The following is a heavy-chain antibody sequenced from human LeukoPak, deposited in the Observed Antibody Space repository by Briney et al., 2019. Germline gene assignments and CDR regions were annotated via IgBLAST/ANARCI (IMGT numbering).Heavy chain of an antibody. CDR3: AKGWGDSSGWYYFDY. CDR1: GFTVSSNY. Sequence: GGSLRLSCAVSGFTVSSNYMSWVRQAPGKGLEWVSVIYAGGSTYYANSVKGRFTISRDHSKNTLYLQMNSLRADDTAVYYCAKGWGDSSGWYYFDYWGQGTLVTVSS. V-gene: IGHV3-53*01. D-gene: IGHD6-19*01. J-gene: IGHJ4*02. CDR2: IYAGGST.